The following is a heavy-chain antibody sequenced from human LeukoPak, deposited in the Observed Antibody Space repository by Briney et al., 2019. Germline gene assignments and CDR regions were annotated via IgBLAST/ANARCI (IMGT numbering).Heavy chain of an antibody. J-gene: IGHJ4*02. Sequence: PGGSLRLSCAASGFTFSSYAMSWVRQAPGKGLEWVSAISGSGGGTYYADSVKGRFTISRDNSKNTLYLQMNSLRAEDTAVYYCAKLGYSSGWYVGDYWGQGTLVTVSS. CDR3: AKLGYSSGWYVGDY. V-gene: IGHV3-23*01. D-gene: IGHD6-19*01. CDR1: GFTFSSYA. CDR2: ISGSGGGT.